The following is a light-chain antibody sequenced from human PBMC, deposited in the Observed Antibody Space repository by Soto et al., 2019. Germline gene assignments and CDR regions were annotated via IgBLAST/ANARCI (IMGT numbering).Light chain of an antibody. J-gene: IGKJ1*01. CDR3: QQYNNWPRT. CDR2: GAS. Sequence: EIVMTQSPATLSVSPGERVTLSCRPSETVTNNLAWYQQKPGQPPRLLIYGASTRATSIPARFSGSGSGTDFTHTIGSLQSDDFAFYFCQQYNNWPRTFGRWTKVQIK. V-gene: IGKV3-15*01. CDR1: ETVTNN.